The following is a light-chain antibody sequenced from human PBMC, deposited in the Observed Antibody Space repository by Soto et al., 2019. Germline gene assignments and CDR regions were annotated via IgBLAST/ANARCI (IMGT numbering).Light chain of an antibody. CDR1: QSITTY. V-gene: IGKV1-39*01. J-gene: IGKJ2*01. CDR2: AAS. CDR3: QQSLEFPLT. Sequence: DIQMTQSPSSLSASVGDRVTITCRARQSITTYVNWYQQKPGKAPKLLIYAASRLQSGVPSRFTASGYGTDFTLTINSLQPEDYGTYYCQQSLEFPLTFGQGTKVEIK.